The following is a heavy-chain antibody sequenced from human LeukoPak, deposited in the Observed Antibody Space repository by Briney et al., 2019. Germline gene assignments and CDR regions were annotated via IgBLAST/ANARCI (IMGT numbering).Heavy chain of an antibody. D-gene: IGHD3-22*01. Sequence: SVKVSCKASGGTFSSYAISWVRQAPGQGLEWMGGIIPIFGTANYAQKFQGRVTITADESTSTAYMELSSLRSEDTAVYYCARAGDSSGYYSEYYYYGMDVWGQGTTVTVSS. V-gene: IGHV1-69*13. CDR1: GGTFSSYA. CDR3: ARAGDSSGYYSEYYYYGMDV. J-gene: IGHJ6*02. CDR2: IIPIFGTA.